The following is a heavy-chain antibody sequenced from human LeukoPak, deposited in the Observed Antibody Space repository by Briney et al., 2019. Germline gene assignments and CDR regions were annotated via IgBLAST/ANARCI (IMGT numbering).Heavy chain of an antibody. CDR2: IYHTGIA. CDR3: ARGIIAARVYFDY. Sequence: SETLSLTCTVSSGSISSYYWSWIRQPPGKGLEWIGYIYHTGIANYNPSLKSRVTISIDTSKNQFSLKVSSATAADTALYYCARGIIAARVYFDYWGQGTLVTVSS. V-gene: IGHV4-59*01. D-gene: IGHD6-6*01. CDR1: SGSISSYY. J-gene: IGHJ4*02.